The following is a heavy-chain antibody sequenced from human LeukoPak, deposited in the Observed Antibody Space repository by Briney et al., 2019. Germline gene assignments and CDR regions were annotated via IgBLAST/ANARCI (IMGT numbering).Heavy chain of an antibody. J-gene: IGHJ4*02. CDR1: GVTFSNYW. V-gene: IGHV3-7*01. CDR2: INQDGSEK. D-gene: IGHD1-14*01. Sequence: GGSLRLSCVDSGVTFSNYWMNWVRQAPGKGLEWVANINQDGSEKYYVDSVKGRFTISRDNAKKSLYLQMDSLRAQDTAVYYCARETGLGDYWGQGTLVTVSS. CDR3: ARETGLGDY.